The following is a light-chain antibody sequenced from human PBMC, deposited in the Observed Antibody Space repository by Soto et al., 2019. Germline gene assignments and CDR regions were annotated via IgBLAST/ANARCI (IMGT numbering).Light chain of an antibody. CDR1: QSVSSSY. CDR3: QQYGSSPIT. Sequence: ELILTQSPATLSLSPGESATLXXGARQSVSSSYVAWYQHRPGLAPRXXIHDASSRATGIPDRFSGTKSGTDFTLTIRRLEPEDAAVYYCQQYGSSPITFGQGTRLEIK. J-gene: IGKJ5*01. V-gene: IGKV3D-20*01. CDR2: DAS.